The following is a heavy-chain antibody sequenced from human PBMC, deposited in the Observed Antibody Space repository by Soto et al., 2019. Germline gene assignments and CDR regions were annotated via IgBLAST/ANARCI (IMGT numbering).Heavy chain of an antibody. Sequence: SETLSLTCAVSGGSISSGGYSWSWIRQPPGKGLEWIGYIYHSGSTYYNPSLKSRVTISVDRSKNQLSLKLSSVTAADTAMYYCARDRGHSNWFDPWGQGTLVTVS. V-gene: IGHV4-30-2*01. J-gene: IGHJ5*02. CDR1: GGSISSGGYS. CDR3: ARDRGHSNWFDP. D-gene: IGHD5-12*01. CDR2: IYHSGST.